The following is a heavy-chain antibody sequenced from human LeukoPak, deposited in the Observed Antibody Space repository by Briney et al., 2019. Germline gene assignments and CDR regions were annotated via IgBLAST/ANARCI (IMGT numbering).Heavy chain of an antibody. J-gene: IGHJ2*01. CDR1: GDSISSYY. CDR2: VYYSRST. CDR3: ARVADQNWYFDL. Sequence: SETLSLTCTVSGDSISSYYWSWIRQTPGKGLEWIGYVYYSRSTNYNPSLKSRVTISVDTSKNQFSLKLSSVTAAVTAVYYCARVADQNWYFDLWGRGTLVTVSS. V-gene: IGHV4-59*01.